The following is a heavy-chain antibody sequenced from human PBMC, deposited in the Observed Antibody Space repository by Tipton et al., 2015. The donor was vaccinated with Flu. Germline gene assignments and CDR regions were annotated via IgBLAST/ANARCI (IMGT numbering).Heavy chain of an antibody. D-gene: IGHD2-8*01. CDR1: GYSFTSYW. Sequence: QLVQSGAEVKKPGESLKISCKGSGYSFTSYWIGWVRQMPGKGLEWMGIIYPGDSDTRYSPPFQGQVTISADKSISTAYLQWSSLKASDTAMYYWARHVQRVYAVENNYYGMDVWGQGAAVTVSS. V-gene: IGHV5-51*01. J-gene: IGHJ6*02. CDR2: IYPGDSDT. CDR3: ARHVQRVYAVENNYYGMDV.